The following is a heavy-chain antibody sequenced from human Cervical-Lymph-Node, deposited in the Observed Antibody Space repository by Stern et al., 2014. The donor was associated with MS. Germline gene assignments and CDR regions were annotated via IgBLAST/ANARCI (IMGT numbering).Heavy chain of an antibody. V-gene: IGHV1-69*18. D-gene: IGHD3-10*01. CDR3: ARERSIHYPAFAP. CDR1: GGSFKSYA. Sequence: QLVESGAEVKKPGSSVRVSCKASGGSFKSYAFNWLRQAPVQGLEWMGNIVPMFAKANYALKFQGRITVTADEATNTVYMELSFLTSEDTAVYYCARERSIHYPAFAPWGQGTLVTVSS. J-gene: IGHJ5*02. CDR2: IVPMFAKA.